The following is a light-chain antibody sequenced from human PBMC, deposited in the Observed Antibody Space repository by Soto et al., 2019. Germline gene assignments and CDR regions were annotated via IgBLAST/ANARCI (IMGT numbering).Light chain of an antibody. CDR3: QQYNNWPFT. CDR2: ATS. J-gene: IGKJ3*01. Sequence: EIVLTQSPGTLSLSPGDRVTLSCRASQRLSSNYLAWYQQKPGQAPSLLIYATSSRATGIPDRFSGSGSGTDFTLTISRLEPEDFAVYYCQQYNNWPFTFGPGTKVDIK. V-gene: IGKV3-20*01. CDR1: QRLSSNY.